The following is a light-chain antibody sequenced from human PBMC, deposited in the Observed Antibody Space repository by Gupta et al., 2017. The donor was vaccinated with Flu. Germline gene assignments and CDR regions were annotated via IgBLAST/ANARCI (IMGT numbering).Light chain of an antibody. V-gene: IGLV2-14*01. CDR2: EVN. Sequence: QSITISCTGSNSDSGAYVSWYQHHPGRVPKLMIYEVNNRPSGISNRFSGSKSGNTASLTISGLQAEDEADYYCHSYTGGTTLWVFGGGTKLTVL. CDR3: HSYTGGTTLWV. CDR1: NSDSGAY. J-gene: IGLJ2*01.